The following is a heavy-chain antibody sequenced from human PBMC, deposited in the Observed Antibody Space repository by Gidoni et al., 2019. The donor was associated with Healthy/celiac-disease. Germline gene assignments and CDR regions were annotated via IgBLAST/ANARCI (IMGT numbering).Heavy chain of an antibody. CDR1: GGSIRSYY. V-gene: IGHV4-59*08. J-gene: IGHJ4*02. Sequence: QVQLQESGPGLVKPSETLSLTCTVSGGSIRSYYWSWIRQPPGKGLEWIGYIYYSGSTNYNPSLKSRVTISVDTSKNQFSLKLSSVTAADTAVYYCARQAGGPSGSFAPIDYWGQGTLVTVSS. CDR2: IYYSGST. CDR3: ARQAGGPSGSFAPIDY. D-gene: IGHD1-26*01.